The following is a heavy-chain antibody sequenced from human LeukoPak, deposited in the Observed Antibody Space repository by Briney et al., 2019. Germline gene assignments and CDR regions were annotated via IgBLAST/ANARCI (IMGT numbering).Heavy chain of an antibody. CDR3: ARGRLDYGDPRYFDY. V-gene: IGHV3-7*01. D-gene: IGHD4-17*01. J-gene: IGHJ4*02. CDR2: IKQDGSEK. CDR1: GFTFSSYW. Sequence: PGGSLRLSCAVSGFTFSSYWMSWVRQAPGKGLEWVANIKQDGSEKYYVDSVKGRFTISRDNAKNSLYLQMNSLRAEDTAVYYCARGRLDYGDPRYFDYWGQGTLVTVSS.